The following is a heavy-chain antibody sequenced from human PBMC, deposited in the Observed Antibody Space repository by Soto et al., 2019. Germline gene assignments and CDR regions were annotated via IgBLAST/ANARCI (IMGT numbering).Heavy chain of an antibody. CDR1: GDSVSSNSAA. Sequence: PSQTLSLTCAISGDSVSSNSAAWNWIRQSPSRGLEWLGRTYYRSKWYNDYAVSVKSRITINPDTSKNQFSLQLNSVTPEDTAVYYCVRGGYGYSYGWNYYYGMDVWGQGTTVTVSS. J-gene: IGHJ6*02. CDR3: VRGGYGYSYGWNYYYGMDV. V-gene: IGHV6-1*01. CDR2: TYYRSKWYN. D-gene: IGHD5-18*01.